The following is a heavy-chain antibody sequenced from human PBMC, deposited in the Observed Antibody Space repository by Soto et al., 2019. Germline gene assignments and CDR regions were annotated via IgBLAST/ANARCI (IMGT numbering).Heavy chain of an antibody. Sequence: GESVKISFKGSGYSFTSYWISWVRQMPGKGLEWMGRIDPSDSYTNYSPSFQGHVTISADKSISTAYLQWSSLKASDTAMYYCARVSRASIDYWGQGTLVTVSS. CDR3: ARVSRASIDY. CDR1: GYSFTSYW. CDR2: IDPSDSYT. J-gene: IGHJ4*02. V-gene: IGHV5-10-1*01.